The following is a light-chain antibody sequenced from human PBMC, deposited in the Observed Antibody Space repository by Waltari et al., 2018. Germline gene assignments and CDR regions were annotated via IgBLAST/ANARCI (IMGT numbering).Light chain of an antibody. CDR3: QQYATSPLT. Sequence: EIVLTQSPGTLSLSPGERASLSCRASQSVGSNYLAWYQQKPGQAHRLRIYSASSSATGIPDRFSGSGSGTDFTLAISRLEPEDFAVYYCQQYATSPLTFGGGTKVEIK. CDR2: SAS. J-gene: IGKJ4*02. CDR1: QSVGSNY. V-gene: IGKV3-20*01.